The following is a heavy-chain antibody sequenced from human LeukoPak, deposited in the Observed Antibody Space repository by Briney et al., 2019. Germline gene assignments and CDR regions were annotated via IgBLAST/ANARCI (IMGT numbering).Heavy chain of an antibody. J-gene: IGHJ3*02. CDR1: GYTFTDYA. Sequence: ASVKVSCKASGYTFTDYAMNWVRQAPGQGLEWMGWINTNTGNPTYVQDFTGRFVFSFDTSVSTAYLQISSLKAEDTAVYYCARASDGDAFDIWGQGTMVTVSS. CDR2: INTNTGNP. CDR3: ARASDGDAFDI. D-gene: IGHD5-24*01. V-gene: IGHV7-4-1*02.